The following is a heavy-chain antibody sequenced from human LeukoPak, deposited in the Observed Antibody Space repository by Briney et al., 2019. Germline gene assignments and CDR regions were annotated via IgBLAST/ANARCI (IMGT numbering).Heavy chain of an antibody. Sequence: ASVKVSCKASGYTFTGYYMHWVRQAPAQGLEWMGWINPNSGGTNYAQKFQGRVTMTRDTSISTAYMELSRLRSDDTAVYYCARGSYSTGWYYLYYYYMDVWGKGTTVTVSS. V-gene: IGHV1-2*02. J-gene: IGHJ6*03. CDR1: GYTFTGYY. CDR2: INPNSGGT. CDR3: ARGSYSTGWYYLYYYYMDV. D-gene: IGHD6-19*01.